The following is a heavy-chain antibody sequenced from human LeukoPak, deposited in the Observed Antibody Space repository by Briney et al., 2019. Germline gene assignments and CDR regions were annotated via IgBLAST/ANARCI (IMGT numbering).Heavy chain of an antibody. D-gene: IGHD3-10*01. V-gene: IGHV3-30*04. CDR2: ISYDGGKK. CDR3: ARETKRVGDAFDI. J-gene: IGHJ3*02. CDR1: GFTFRGHA. Sequence: GGSLRLSCVGSGFTFRGHAMHWVRQAPGKGLEWVALISYDGGKKYHADSVKGRFTISRDNSKNSLYLQMNSLRAEDTAVYYCARETKRVGDAFDIWGQGTMVTVSS.